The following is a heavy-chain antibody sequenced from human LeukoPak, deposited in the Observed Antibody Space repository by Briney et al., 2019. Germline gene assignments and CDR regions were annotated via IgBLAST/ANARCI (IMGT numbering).Heavy chain of an antibody. J-gene: IGHJ4*02. CDR3: AKGGLYSSGRYVIPEVGYYFDY. CDR2: ISGSGGST. D-gene: IGHD6-19*01. CDR1: GFTFSSYA. Sequence: PGGSLRLSCAASGFTFSSYAMSWVRQAPGKGLEWVSAISGSGGSTYYADSVKGRFTISRDNSKNTLYLQMNSLRAEDTAVYYCAKGGLYSSGRYVIPEVGYYFDYWGQGTLVTVSS. V-gene: IGHV3-23*01.